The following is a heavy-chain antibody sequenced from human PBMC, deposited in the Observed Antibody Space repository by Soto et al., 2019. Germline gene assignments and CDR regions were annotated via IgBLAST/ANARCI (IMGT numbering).Heavy chain of an antibody. CDR2: IYYSGST. CDR3: ARTPTGTTVAPDY. Sequence: PSETLSLTCTVSGGSISSGGYYWSWIRQHPGKGLEWIGYIYYSGSTYYNPSLKSRVTISVDTSKNQFSLKLSSVTAADTAVYYCARTPTGTTVAPDYWGQGTLVTVSS. CDR1: GGSISSGGYY. D-gene: IGHD1-7*01. J-gene: IGHJ4*02. V-gene: IGHV4-31*03.